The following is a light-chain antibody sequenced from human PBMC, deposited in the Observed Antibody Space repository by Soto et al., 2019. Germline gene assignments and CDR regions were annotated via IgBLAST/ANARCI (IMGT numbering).Light chain of an antibody. V-gene: IGKV3-15*01. J-gene: IGKJ1*01. Sequence: EIVMTQSPATLSVSPGERATLFCRASQSIKSKLAWYKQQPGQAPRLLIYGASTRATGIPTRFSGSGSGTEFTLTISSLQSEDFALYFCQQYDNWLWTFGQGTKVEIK. CDR3: QQYDNWLWT. CDR2: GAS. CDR1: QSIKSK.